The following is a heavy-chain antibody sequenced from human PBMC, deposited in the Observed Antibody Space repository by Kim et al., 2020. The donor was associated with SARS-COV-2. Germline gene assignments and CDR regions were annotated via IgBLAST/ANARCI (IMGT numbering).Heavy chain of an antibody. J-gene: IGHJ4*02. Sequence: GGSLRLSCAASGFSFSDSWMSWVRQAPGKGLEWVAVINYPGSNKYYADSLEGRFTISRDNAKNSLYLQMNSLRAEDTAVYYCARDPYRCAFDYCGQG. D-gene: IGHD2-21*01. CDR1: GFSFSDSW. V-gene: IGHV3-7*01. CDR2: INYPGSNK. CDR3: ARDPYRCAFDY.